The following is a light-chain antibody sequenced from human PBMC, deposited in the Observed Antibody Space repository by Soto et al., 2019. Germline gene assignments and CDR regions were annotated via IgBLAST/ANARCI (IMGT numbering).Light chain of an antibody. V-gene: IGKV3-15*01. CDR3: HQYNNWPPGT. J-gene: IGKJ1*01. CDR1: QSVSSN. Sequence: EIVMTQSPATLSVSPGERATLSCRASQSVSSNLSWYHQKPGQDPRRLINGASTSATGILARFSGSGSGTEFTLTISSLQSKDFAVYYCHQYNNWPPGTFGQGTKVEIK. CDR2: GAS.